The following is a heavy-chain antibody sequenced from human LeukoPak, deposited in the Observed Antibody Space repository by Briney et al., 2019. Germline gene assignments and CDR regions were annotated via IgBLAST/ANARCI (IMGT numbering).Heavy chain of an antibody. CDR3: ARVPRSGGTGYFDY. V-gene: IGHV3-53*01. J-gene: IGHJ4*02. D-gene: IGHD6-19*01. CDR1: GFTVSSNY. Sequence: GGSLRLSCAASGFTVSSNYMSWVRQAPGKGLEWVSVIYSGGSTYYADSVKGRFTISRDNSKNTLYLQMSSLRAEDTAVYYCARVPRSGGTGYFDYWGQGTLVTVSS. CDR2: IYSGGST.